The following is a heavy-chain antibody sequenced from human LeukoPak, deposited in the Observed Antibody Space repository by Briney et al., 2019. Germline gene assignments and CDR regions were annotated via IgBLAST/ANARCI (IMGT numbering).Heavy chain of an antibody. J-gene: IGHJ4*02. CDR2: LHPNNGAT. V-gene: IGHV1-2*02. CDR1: GYIFTGYY. Sequence: ASVKVSCKASGYIFTGYYMKWVRQAPGQGLEWMGCLHPNNGATNYAQKFQGRITLTRDPSISTAYMELSSLTSDDTAVYFCARWQEGSGTYDIDHWGQGTLVTVSS. D-gene: IGHD3-10*01. CDR3: ARWQEGSGTYDIDH.